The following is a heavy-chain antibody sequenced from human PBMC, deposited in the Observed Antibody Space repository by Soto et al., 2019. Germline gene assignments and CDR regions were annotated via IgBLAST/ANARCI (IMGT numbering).Heavy chain of an antibody. V-gene: IGHV1-46*01. D-gene: IGHD2-15*01. CDR1: GYTFSHYL. Sequence: QVQLVQSGTEMKKSGASVKLSCETSGYTFSHYLIHWVRQAPGQGLEWMGIINPAGGNGTYAQKFEGRVTMTRETSTSTVYMELSSLSSEDTATYFCARDFIVLILTSKGAPMSDYYYYGLDVWGQGTAVIVS. J-gene: IGHJ6*02. CDR2: INPAGGNG. CDR3: ARDFIVLILTSKGAPMSDYYYYGLDV.